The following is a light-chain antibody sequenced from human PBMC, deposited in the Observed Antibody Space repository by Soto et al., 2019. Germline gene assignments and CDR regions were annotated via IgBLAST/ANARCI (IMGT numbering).Light chain of an antibody. CDR3: QQHINWPLT. V-gene: IGKV3-11*01. Sequence: ELVMTQSPATLSVSPGERATLSCRASQSFSSNVAWYQQKPGQAPRLLIYEVSNRATGIPARFSGSGSGADFTLTISSLEPGDFALYYCQQHINWPLTFGGGTKV. J-gene: IGKJ4*01. CDR1: QSFSSN. CDR2: EVS.